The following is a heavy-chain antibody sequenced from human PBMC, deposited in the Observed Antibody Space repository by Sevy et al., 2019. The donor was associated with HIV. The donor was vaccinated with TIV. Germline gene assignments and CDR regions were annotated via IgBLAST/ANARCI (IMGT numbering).Heavy chain of an antibody. CDR1: GYNFINYG. CDR3: VKCTLWVYDPTNRKCGFDF. J-gene: IGHJ6*02. CDR2: SSPFTGSP. D-gene: IGHD5-12*01. Sequence: ASVNVSCKASGYNFINYGISWVRQAPGQGLEWVGGSSPFTGSPNYPQKLQDRVTVTTDTATNTAYMELRNLRSDDTAFYYCVKCTLWVYDPTNRKCGFDFWGQGTTVTVSS. V-gene: IGHV1-18*01.